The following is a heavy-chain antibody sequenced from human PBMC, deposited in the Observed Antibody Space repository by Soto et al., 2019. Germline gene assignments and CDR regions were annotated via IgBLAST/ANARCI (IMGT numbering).Heavy chain of an antibody. CDR1: GGSFSGYY. V-gene: IGHV4-34*01. CDR3: ALAGAMTTVIEYYFDY. J-gene: IGHJ4*02. D-gene: IGHD4-17*01. CDR2: INHSGST. Sequence: SETLSLTCAVYGGSFSGYYWSWIRQPPGKGLEWIGEINHSGSTNYNPSLKSRVTISVDTSKNQFSLKLSSVTAADTAVYYCALAGAMTTVIEYYFDYWGQGTLVTVSS.